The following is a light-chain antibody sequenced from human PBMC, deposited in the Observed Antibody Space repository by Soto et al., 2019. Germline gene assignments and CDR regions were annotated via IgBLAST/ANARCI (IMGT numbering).Light chain of an antibody. V-gene: IGLV2-14*01. CDR1: SSDVGGYNY. CDR3: NSYASSTTSHVV. J-gene: IGLJ2*01. CDR2: EVS. Sequence: QSALTQPASVSGSPGQSITISCTGTSSDVGGYNYVSWYQQHPGKAPKLMIFEVSNRPSGVSNRFSGSKSGNTASLTISGLQAEDEADYYCNSYASSTTSHVVFGGGTQLTVL.